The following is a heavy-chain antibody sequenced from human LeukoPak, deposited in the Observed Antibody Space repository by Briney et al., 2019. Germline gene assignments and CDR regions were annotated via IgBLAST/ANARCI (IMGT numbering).Heavy chain of an antibody. D-gene: IGHD3-10*01. V-gene: IGHV3-23*01. CDR3: ARKGLSYYDP. CDR2: ITDSGTT. Sequence: PGGSPRLSCAASGFTFSSYAMTWLRQAPGKGLEWVSGITDSGTTNYADSVKGRFTISRDNSNNTLYLQMNSLRAEDTAVYYCARKGLSYYDPWGQGTLVTVSS. CDR1: GFTFSSYA. J-gene: IGHJ5*02.